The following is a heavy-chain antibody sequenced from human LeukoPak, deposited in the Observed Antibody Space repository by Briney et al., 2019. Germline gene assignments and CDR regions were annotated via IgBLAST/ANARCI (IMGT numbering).Heavy chain of an antibody. CDR2: IYPGDSDT. D-gene: IGHD6-19*01. Sequence: GESLKISCKGSGYSFTSYWIGWVRQMPGKGLEWMGIIYPGDSDTRYSPSFQGQVTISADKSISTAYLQWSSLKASDTAMYYCASRDFPYSSGWFLFDYWGQGTLVTVSS. CDR3: ASRDFPYSSGWFLFDY. CDR1: GYSFTSYW. V-gene: IGHV5-51*01. J-gene: IGHJ4*02.